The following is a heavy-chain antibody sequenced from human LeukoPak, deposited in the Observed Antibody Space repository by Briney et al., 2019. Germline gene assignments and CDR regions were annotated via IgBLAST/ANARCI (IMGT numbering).Heavy chain of an antibody. CDR2: ISGSVGST. D-gene: IGHD5-24*01. V-gene: IGHV3-23*01. CDR1: GFTFSSYA. J-gene: IGHJ1*01. Sequence: GGSLRLSCAASGFTFSSYAMRWVRHAPGKALEWVSAISGSVGSTYCADSVKGRFTICRDNSKNTLCLQMNSLRAEDTAVYYCAKDSPQLERSAEYFQHWGQGTLVTVSS. CDR3: AKDSPQLERSAEYFQH.